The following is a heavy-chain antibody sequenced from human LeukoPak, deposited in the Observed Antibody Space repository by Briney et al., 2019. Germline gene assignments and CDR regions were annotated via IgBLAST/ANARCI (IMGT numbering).Heavy chain of an antibody. CDR3: ARSSSRYCSGGSCYSGVLGYFDY. CDR2: ISVSGLST. J-gene: IGHJ4*02. D-gene: IGHD2-15*01. V-gene: IGHV3-23*01. CDR1: GFTFSTYA. Sequence: GGTLRLSCGASGFTFSTYAMNWVRQAPGKGLEWVSVISVSGLSTYYGDSVKGRFTISRDNAKNSLYLQMNSLRAEDTAVYYCARSSSRYCSGGSCYSGVLGYFDYWGQGTLVTVSS.